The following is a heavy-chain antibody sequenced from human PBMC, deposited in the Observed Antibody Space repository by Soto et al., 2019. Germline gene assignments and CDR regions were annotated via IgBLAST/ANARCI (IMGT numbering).Heavy chain of an antibody. CDR3: ARGRLGYCSGGSCSTFDY. J-gene: IGHJ4*02. D-gene: IGHD2-15*01. Sequence: SETLSLTCAVYGGSFSGYYWSWIRQPPGKGLEWIGEINHSGSTNYNPSLKSRVTISVDTSKNQFSLKLSSVTAADTAVYYCARGRLGYCSGGSCSTFDYWGQGTLVTVSS. V-gene: IGHV4-34*01. CDR2: INHSGST. CDR1: GGSFSGYY.